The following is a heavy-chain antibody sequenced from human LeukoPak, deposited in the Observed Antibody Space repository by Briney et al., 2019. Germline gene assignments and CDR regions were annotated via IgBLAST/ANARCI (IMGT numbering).Heavy chain of an antibody. V-gene: IGHV1-18*01. CDR3: ARTNYNYYDSSGYSLLFDY. Sequence: ASVKVSCKASGYTFTSYGISWVRQAPGQGLEWMGWISAYSGNKNYAQKLQGRVTMTTDTSTSTAYMELRSLRSDDTAVYYCARTNYNYYDSSGYSLLFDYWGQGTLVTVSS. D-gene: IGHD3-22*01. CDR1: GYTFTSYG. CDR2: ISAYSGNK. J-gene: IGHJ4*02.